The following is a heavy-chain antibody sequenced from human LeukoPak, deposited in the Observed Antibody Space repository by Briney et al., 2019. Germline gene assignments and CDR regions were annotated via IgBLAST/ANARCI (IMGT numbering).Heavy chain of an antibody. Sequence: GGSLRLSCAASGFTFSSYSMNWVRQAPGKGLEWVSYISSSSSTIYYADSVKGRFTISRDNAKNSLYLQMNSLRAEDTAVYYCARDKQLAPYYYYGMDVWGQGTTVTVSS. V-gene: IGHV3-48*01. CDR3: ARDKQLAPYYYYGMDV. J-gene: IGHJ6*02. CDR2: ISSSSSTI. D-gene: IGHD6-6*01. CDR1: GFTFSSYS.